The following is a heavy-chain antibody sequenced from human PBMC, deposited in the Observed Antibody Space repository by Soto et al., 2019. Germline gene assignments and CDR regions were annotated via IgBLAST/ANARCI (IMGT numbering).Heavy chain of an antibody. V-gene: IGHV4-59*01. CDR3: ARGRYEGDY. D-gene: IGHD3-9*01. CDR2: IYYSGST. J-gene: IGHJ4*02. Sequence: QVQLQESGPGLVKPSETLSLTCTVSGGSISSYYWSWIRQPPGKGLEWIGYIYYSGSTNYNPSLKSRVTISVDTSKNQFALKLSSVTAADTAVYYCARGRYEGDYWGQGTLVTVSS. CDR1: GGSISSYY.